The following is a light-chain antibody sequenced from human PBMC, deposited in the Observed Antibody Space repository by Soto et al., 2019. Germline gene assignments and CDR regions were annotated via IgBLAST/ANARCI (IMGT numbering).Light chain of an antibody. Sequence: EIVLTQSPGTLSLSPGKRATLSCRASQSVRSSYLAWYQQKPGQAPRLLIYGASNRATGIPDRFSGSGSGTDFTLTISRLEPEDFAVYYCQQYGSSPGTFRQGTKVEIK. J-gene: IGKJ1*01. CDR2: GAS. CDR1: QSVRSSY. CDR3: QQYGSSPGT. V-gene: IGKV3-20*01.